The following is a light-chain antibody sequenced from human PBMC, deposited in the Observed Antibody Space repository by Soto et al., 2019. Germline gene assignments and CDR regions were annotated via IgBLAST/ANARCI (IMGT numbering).Light chain of an antibody. V-gene: IGKV1-33*01. CDR1: QDIARF. CDR2: DAS. J-gene: IGKJ4*01. Sequence: DIQMTQSPSSLSASVGDRVILTCQASQDIARFLNWYQQKPGKAPKLLIYDASNLETGVPSRFSGSGSGTHFTLTISSLQPEDFATYFFQQSDDLPLTFGGGTKVEI. CDR3: QQSDDLPLT.